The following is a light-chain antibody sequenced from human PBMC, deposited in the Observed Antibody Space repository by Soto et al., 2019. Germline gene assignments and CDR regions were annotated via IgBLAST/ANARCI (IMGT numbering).Light chain of an antibody. CDR1: QSVGSTY. V-gene: IGKV3-20*01. J-gene: IGKJ3*01. CDR3: QQYGTSPLT. Sequence: EIVLTQSPGTLSLSPGERVTLSCRASQSVGSTYFAWYQQKPGQAPKLLIYGVSSRATGIPDRFSGSGSGTDFTLTISRLEPEDFAVYYCQQYGTSPLTFGPGTKVDI. CDR2: GVS.